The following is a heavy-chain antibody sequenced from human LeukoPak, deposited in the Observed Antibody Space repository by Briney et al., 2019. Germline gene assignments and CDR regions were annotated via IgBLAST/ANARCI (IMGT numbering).Heavy chain of an antibody. D-gene: IGHD3-10*01. J-gene: IGHJ4*02. Sequence: SETLSLTCSVSGGSISSYYWSWIWQPPGKGLEWIGYISPTGGTNYNPSLTGRVTVSVDTSKNLFSLILDPVTAADTAVYFCARRSVTRWYYSDWGQGTLVTVSS. CDR2: ISPTGGT. CDR3: ARRSVTRWYYSD. V-gene: IGHV4-4*09. CDR1: GGSISSYY.